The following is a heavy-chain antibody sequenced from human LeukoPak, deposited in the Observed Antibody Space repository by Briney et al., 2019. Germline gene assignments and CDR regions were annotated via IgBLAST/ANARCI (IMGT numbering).Heavy chain of an antibody. J-gene: IGHJ6*02. D-gene: IGHD4-17*01. CDR3: ARWVTTDYGMDV. CDR1: GFTFSSYW. Sequence: PGGSLRLSCAASGFTFSSYWMHWVRQAPGKGLVWVSRINSDGSSTSYADSVKGRFTISRDNAKNTLYLQMNSLRAEDTAVYYCARWVTTDYGMDVWGQGTTVTVSS. CDR2: INSDGSST. V-gene: IGHV3-74*01.